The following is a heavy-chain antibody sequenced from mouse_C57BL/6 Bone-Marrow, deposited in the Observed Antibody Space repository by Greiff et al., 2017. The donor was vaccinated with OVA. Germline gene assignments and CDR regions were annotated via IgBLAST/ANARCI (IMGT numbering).Heavy chain of an antibody. CDR2: IWRGGST. Sequence: VQLQQSGPGLVQPSQSLSITCTVSGFSLTRYGVHWVRQSPGKGLEWLGVIWRGGSTDYNAAFMSRLSITKDNSKSQVFFKMNSLQADDTAIYYCAKAGYYYGRAWFAYWGQGTLVTVSA. D-gene: IGHD1-1*01. CDR3: AKAGYYYGRAWFAY. J-gene: IGHJ3*01. V-gene: IGHV2-5*01. CDR1: GFSLTRYG.